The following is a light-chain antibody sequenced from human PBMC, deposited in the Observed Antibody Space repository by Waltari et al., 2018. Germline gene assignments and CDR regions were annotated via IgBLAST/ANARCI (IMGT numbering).Light chain of an antibody. V-gene: IGKV2-28*01. CDR2: LAF. CDR1: QSLLHCNGNTY. J-gene: IGKJ1*01. CDR3: MQSLQTPRT. Sequence: IVMTQSPLSLPVTTGEPASISCRSGQSLLHCNGNTYLDWYLQKPGQSPRLLLSLAFNRASGVPDRFSGSGSGTDFTLQISRVEAEDVGVYYCMQSLQTPRTFGQGTKLEIK.